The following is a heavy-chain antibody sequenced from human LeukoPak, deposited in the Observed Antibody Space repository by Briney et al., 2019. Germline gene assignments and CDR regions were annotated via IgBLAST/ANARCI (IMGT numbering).Heavy chain of an antibody. CDR1: GGSINSHSYY. CDR2: VYYDGTS. Sequence: PSETLSLTCTVSGGSINSHSYYWGWIRQPPGKGLEWIGSVYYDGTSYSNPSLKTRVGVFVDTSRDQFSLDLDFATAADTALYYCVRHISTNTGYFDSCGQGTLVSVSS. CDR3: VRHISTNTGYFDS. V-gene: IGHV4-39*01. J-gene: IGHJ4*02. D-gene: IGHD5-24*01.